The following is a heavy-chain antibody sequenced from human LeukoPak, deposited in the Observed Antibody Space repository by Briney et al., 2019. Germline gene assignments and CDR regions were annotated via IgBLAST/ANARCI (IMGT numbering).Heavy chain of an antibody. V-gene: IGHV4-34*01. Sequence: SETQSLTCAVYGGSFSGYYWSWIRQPPGKGLEWIGEINHSGSTNYNPSLKSRVTISVDTSKNQFSLKLSSVTAADTAVNYCARGPSWRYSTKYYFDYWGQGTLVTVSS. D-gene: IGHD6-13*01. CDR3: ARGPSWRYSTKYYFDY. CDR1: GGSFSGYY. J-gene: IGHJ4*02. CDR2: INHSGST.